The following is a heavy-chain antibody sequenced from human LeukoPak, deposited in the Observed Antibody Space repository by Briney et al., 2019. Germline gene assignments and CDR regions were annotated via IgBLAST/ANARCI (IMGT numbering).Heavy chain of an antibody. CDR2: IYTSGST. J-gene: IGHJ4*02. Sequence: PSETLSLTCTVSGGSISGYYWSWIRQPAGKGLEWIGRIYTSGSTNYNPSLKSRVTMSVDTSKNQFSLKLSSVTAADTAVYYCAREAEDIVATITDWGRGTLVTVSS. CDR3: AREAEDIVATITD. CDR1: GGSISGYY. V-gene: IGHV4-4*07. D-gene: IGHD5-12*01.